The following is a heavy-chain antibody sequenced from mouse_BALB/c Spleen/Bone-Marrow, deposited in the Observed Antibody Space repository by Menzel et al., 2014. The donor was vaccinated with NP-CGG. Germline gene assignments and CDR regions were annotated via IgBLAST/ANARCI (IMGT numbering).Heavy chain of an antibody. V-gene: IGHV14-4*02. J-gene: IGHJ4*01. CDR1: GFNIKDYY. CDR2: IDPEDGDT. Sequence: VQLQQPGAELVRSGASVKLSCTASGFNIKDYYMHWVKQRPEQGLEWIGWIDPEDGDTEYAPKFQGKATMTADTSSNTAYLQLRSLTSEDTAVYYCKAREAMDYWGQGTSVTVSS. CDR3: KAREAMDY.